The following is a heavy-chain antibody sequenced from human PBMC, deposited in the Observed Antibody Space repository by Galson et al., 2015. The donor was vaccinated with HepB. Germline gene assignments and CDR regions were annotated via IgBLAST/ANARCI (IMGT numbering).Heavy chain of an antibody. V-gene: IGHV3-21*01. D-gene: IGHD2-21*01. CDR2: ISSSSSYI. J-gene: IGHJ4*02. Sequence: SLRLSCAASGFTFSSYSMNWVRQAPGKGLEWVSSISSSSSYIYYADSVKGRFTISRDNAKNSLYLQMNSLRAEDTAVYYCARGNRACGDCYSDYFDYWGQGTLVTVSS. CDR3: ARGNRACGDCYSDYFDY. CDR1: GFTFSSYS.